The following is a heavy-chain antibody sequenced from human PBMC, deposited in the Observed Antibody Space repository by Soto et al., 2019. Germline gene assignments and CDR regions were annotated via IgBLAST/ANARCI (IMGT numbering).Heavy chain of an antibody. CDR3: ATAAGIGVAARPGLYFGL. J-gene: IGHJ2*01. V-gene: IGHV6-1*01. CDR1: GDSVSSNSAA. Sequence: SQTLSLTCAISGDSVSSNSAAWNWIRQSPSRGLEWLGRTYYSSKWYNDYAVSVKSRITINPDTSKNQFSLQLNSVTPEDTAVYYCATAAGIGVAARPGLYFGLRGRRTLFT. CDR2: TYYSSKWYN. D-gene: IGHD6-6*01.